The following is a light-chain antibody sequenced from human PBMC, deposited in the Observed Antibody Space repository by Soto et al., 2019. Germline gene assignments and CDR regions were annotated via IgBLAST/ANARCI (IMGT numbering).Light chain of an antibody. CDR1: SSNIGSHT. CDR3: ATWDDSLNGGV. CDR2: DNN. Sequence: QSVLTQPPSASGTPGQTLTFSCSGGSSNIGSHTVSWYQHRPGAAPKVVIYDNNQRPTAFPDRFSGSRFGTSASLVISGLQAEDDGDYYCATWDDSLNGGVFGGGTKLTVL. V-gene: IGLV1-44*01. J-gene: IGLJ3*02.